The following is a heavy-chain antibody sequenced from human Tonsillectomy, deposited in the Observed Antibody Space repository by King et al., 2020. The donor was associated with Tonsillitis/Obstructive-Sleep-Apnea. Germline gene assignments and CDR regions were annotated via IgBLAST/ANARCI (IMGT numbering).Heavy chain of an antibody. D-gene: IGHD6-13*01. CDR3: ARATSIAAAGYYYYYMDV. Sequence: VQLVESGAEVKKPGASVKVSCKASGYTFTSYGISWVRQAPGQGLEWMGWFSAYNGNTNYAQKLQGRVTMTTDTSTSTAYMELRSLRSDDTAVYYCARATSIAAAGYYYYYMDVWGKGTTVTVSS. J-gene: IGHJ6*03. CDR1: GYTFTSYG. V-gene: IGHV1-18*01. CDR2: FSAYNGNT.